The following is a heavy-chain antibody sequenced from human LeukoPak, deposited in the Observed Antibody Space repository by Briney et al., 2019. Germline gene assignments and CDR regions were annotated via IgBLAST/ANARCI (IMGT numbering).Heavy chain of an antibody. D-gene: IGHD4-23*01. Sequence: GGSLRLSCAASGFTFSSYSMNWVRQAPGKGLEWVSSISSSSSYIYYADSVKGRFTISRDNAKNSLYLQMNSLRAEDTAVYYCASARGGNSWFAELDYWGQGTLVTVSS. CDR1: GFTFSSYS. V-gene: IGHV3-21*01. CDR3: ASARGGNSWFAELDY. J-gene: IGHJ4*02. CDR2: ISSSSSYI.